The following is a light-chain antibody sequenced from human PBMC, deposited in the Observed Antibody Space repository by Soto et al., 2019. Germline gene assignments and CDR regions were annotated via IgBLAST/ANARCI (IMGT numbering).Light chain of an antibody. CDR1: QSISRW. CDR3: QQYNTYSRT. V-gene: IGKV1-5*01. Sequence: DIQMTQSRSTLSASVGDRVTITCRASQSISRWLGWYQQKAGKAPRLLIYDASSLESGVPSRFSGSGSGTEFTLTISSLQPDDFATYYCQQYNTYSRTFGQGTKVEIK. CDR2: DAS. J-gene: IGKJ1*01.